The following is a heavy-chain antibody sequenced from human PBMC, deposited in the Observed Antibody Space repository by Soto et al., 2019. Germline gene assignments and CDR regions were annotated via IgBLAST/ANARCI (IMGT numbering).Heavy chain of an antibody. CDR1: GFSFTGYY. CDR2: INAHSGVT. CDR3: AKDLTRQLAYWLNP. Sequence: ASAKVSCKASGFSFTGYYIRWLRQAPGQGLEWMGWINAHSGVTEYAQKFQGRVTLTRDTSIATAYLTLTSLTSDDTALYYCAKDLTRQLAYWLNPCGQGTQVTVSS. J-gene: IGHJ5*02. V-gene: IGHV1-2*02. D-gene: IGHD6-6*01.